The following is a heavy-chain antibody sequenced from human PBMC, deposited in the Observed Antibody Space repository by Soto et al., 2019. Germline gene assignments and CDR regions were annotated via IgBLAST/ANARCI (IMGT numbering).Heavy chain of an antibody. D-gene: IGHD4-4*01. CDR3: ARRTPTTVGSVGMDG. V-gene: IGHV5-51*01. CDR1: GYSFTSCW. CDR2: IYPGDSDT. Sequence: GESLKISCKGSGYSFTSCWIGWVRQMPGKGLEWMGIIYPGDSDTRYSPSFQGQVTISADKSISTAYLQWSSLKASDTAMYYCARRTPTTVGSVGMDGWGQGTTVTVSS. J-gene: IGHJ6*02.